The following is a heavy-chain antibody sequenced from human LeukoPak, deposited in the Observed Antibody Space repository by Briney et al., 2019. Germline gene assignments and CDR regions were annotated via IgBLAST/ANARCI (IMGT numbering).Heavy chain of an antibody. V-gene: IGHV4-59*01. Sequence: PSETLSIPCTVSGGSLNIYHWSRIRQPPGKGLEWVGYIYYSGSTNYNPSLKSRVTISVDTSKYQSYLKLSSVTAADTAVYYCAREERGRRGGYSDAFAIWGPGTMVTVSS. J-gene: IGHJ3*02. D-gene: IGHD5-24*01. CDR1: GGSLNIYH. CDR3: AREERGRRGGYSDAFAI. CDR2: IYYSGST.